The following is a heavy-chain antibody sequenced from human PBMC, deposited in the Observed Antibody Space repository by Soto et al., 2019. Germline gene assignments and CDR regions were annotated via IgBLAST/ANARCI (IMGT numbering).Heavy chain of an antibody. D-gene: IGHD1-26*01. J-gene: IGHJ4*02. CDR1: GGSIISDY. Sequence: SETLSFTCTVSGGSIISDYWSWIRQPPGKGLEWIGYISYSGSTNYNPSLKSLVTISVDTSKNQFSLKLSSVTAADTAVYYCARVLSGSSLFDYWGQGTLVTVSS. V-gene: IGHV4-59*01. CDR3: ARVLSGSSLFDY. CDR2: ISYSGST.